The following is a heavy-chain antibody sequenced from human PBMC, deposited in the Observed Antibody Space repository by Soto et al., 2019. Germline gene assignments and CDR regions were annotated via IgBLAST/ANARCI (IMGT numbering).Heavy chain of an antibody. CDR3: ARDRLRYNWNDFPYYFYGMDV. Sequence: QVQLVDSGGGVVQPGRSLRLSCAASGFTFSSYAMHWVRQAPGKGLEWVAVISYDGSNKYYADSVKGRFTISRDNSKNTLYLQMNSLRAEDTAVYYCARDRLRYNWNDFPYYFYGMDVCGQGTTVTVSS. J-gene: IGHJ6*01. CDR1: GFTFSSYA. V-gene: IGHV3-30-3*01. CDR2: ISYDGSNK. D-gene: IGHD1-1*01.